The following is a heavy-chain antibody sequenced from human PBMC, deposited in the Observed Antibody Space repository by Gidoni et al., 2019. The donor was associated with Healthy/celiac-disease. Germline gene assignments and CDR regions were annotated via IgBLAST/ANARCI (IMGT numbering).Heavy chain of an antibody. Sequence: QVQLQESGPGLVKPSETLSLTCTLSGGSISRYYSSWIRQPPGKGLEWIGYIYYSGSTNYNPALKGRVTISVDTSKNQFALKLSSVTAADTAVYYCARRNGGYYYDSSGYFSPNFDLWGRGTLVTVSS. D-gene: IGHD3-22*01. V-gene: IGHV4-59*08. CDR1: GGSISRYY. J-gene: IGHJ2*01. CDR2: IYYSGST. CDR3: ARRNGGYYYDSSGYFSPNFDL.